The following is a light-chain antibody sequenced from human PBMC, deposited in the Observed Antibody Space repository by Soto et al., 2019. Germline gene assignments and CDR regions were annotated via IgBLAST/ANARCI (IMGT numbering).Light chain of an antibody. V-gene: IGKV3D-15*01. CDR1: QSARSS. J-gene: IGKJ4*01. Sequence: EVVMTQSPATLSVSPGERATLSCRASQSARSSLAWYQQKPGQAPSLLIYGASSRATGIPDRFSGSGSGAEFTLTISRLEPEDFAVYYCQQYNNWPLTFGGGTKVDIK. CDR3: QQYNNWPLT. CDR2: GAS.